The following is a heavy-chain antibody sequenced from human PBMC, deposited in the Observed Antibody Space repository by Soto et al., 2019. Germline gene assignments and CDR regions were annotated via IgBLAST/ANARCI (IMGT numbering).Heavy chain of an antibody. CDR1: GGAFRDYY. V-gene: IGHV4-34*01. CDR3: TRGTPTVTVTVN. Sequence: SETLSLTCAIYGGAFRDYYWSWIRQPPGKGLEGIGEIDHTGSTNYNPSLKSRVTVSVDTSKNEISLKLRSVTAADTAVYYCTRGTPTVTVTVNWGQGTLVTVSS. CDR2: IDHTGST. D-gene: IGHD2-21*02. J-gene: IGHJ1*01.